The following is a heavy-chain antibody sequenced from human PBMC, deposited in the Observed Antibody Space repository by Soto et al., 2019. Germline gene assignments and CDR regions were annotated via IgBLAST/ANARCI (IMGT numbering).Heavy chain of an antibody. CDR1: GFTFSSYA. J-gene: IGHJ4*02. Sequence: GGSLRLSCAASGFTFSSYALSWVRQAPGKGLEWVSGISGSGGITYYADSVKGRFTISRDSSKNTLYLQLNSLRAEDTTVYYCAQSKVGATSNYFDYWGQGTLVTVSS. CDR2: ISGSGGIT. CDR3: AQSKVGATSNYFDY. V-gene: IGHV3-23*01. D-gene: IGHD1-26*01.